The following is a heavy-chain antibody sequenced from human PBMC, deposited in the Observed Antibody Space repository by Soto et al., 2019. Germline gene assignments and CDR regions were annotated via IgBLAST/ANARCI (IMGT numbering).Heavy chain of an antibody. V-gene: IGHV3-30-3*01. J-gene: IGHJ6*02. D-gene: IGHD3-9*01. CDR2: ISYDGSNK. CDR1: GFTFSSYA. CDR3: ARGDVLRYFDWPGSMDV. Sequence: QVQLVESGGGVVQPGRSLRLSCAASGFTFSSYAMHWVRQAPGKGLEWVAVISYDGSNKYYADSVKGRFTISRDNSKNTLYLQMNSLRAADTAVYYCARGDVLRYFDWPGSMDVWGQGTTVTVSS.